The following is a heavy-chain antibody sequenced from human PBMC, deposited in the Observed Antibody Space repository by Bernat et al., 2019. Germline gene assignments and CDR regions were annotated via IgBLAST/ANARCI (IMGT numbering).Heavy chain of an antibody. CDR1: GFTFSNAW. Sequence: EVQLVESGGGLVKPGGSLRLSCAASGFTFSNAWMSWVRQAPGKGLEWVGRIKSKTDGGTTDYAAPVKGRFTISRDDSKTTLYLQMNSLKTEDTAVYYCTTRHTLYYFDYWGQGTLVTVSS. CDR2: IKSKTDGGTT. V-gene: IGHV3-15*01. CDR3: TTRHTLYYFDY. J-gene: IGHJ4*02.